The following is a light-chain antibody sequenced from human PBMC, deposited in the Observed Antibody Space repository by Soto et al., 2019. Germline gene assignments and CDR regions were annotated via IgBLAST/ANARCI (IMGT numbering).Light chain of an antibody. Sequence: EIVMTQSPATLSVSPGERATLSCRASQSVSSNLAWYQQKPGQAPRLLIYGASTRATGIPARFSGSGSGTEFTLTISSLQSEDFAVYYCQQYNNWPPHFGTGTKVDIK. CDR3: QQYNNWPPH. V-gene: IGKV3-15*01. J-gene: IGKJ3*01. CDR1: QSVSSN. CDR2: GAS.